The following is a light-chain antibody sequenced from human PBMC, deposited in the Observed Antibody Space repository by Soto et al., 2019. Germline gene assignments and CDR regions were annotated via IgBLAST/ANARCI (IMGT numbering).Light chain of an antibody. CDR2: ENS. V-gene: IGLV3-1*01. CDR1: KLENRY. Sequence: SNELTQSPSVSVSPGQTASITCSGDKLENRYACWYQQKPGQSPVVVIYENSERPSGIPERFSASKSGNTATLTISGTQAMDEADYYCQAWDTSTVVFGGGTKLTVL. J-gene: IGLJ2*01. CDR3: QAWDTSTVV.